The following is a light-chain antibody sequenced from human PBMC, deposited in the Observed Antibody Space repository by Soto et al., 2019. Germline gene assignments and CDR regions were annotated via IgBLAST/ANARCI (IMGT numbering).Light chain of an antibody. Sequence: DIQMTQSPSSLSASVGDRVTITCQASQDISIYLNWYQQKPGKAPKLLIYDASNLEAGVPSRFSGSGSGTGFTVTITSLPPADIATYYCQQYDNLPIFGPGTKVDIK. J-gene: IGKJ3*01. CDR2: DAS. CDR1: QDISIY. CDR3: QQYDNLPI. V-gene: IGKV1-33*01.